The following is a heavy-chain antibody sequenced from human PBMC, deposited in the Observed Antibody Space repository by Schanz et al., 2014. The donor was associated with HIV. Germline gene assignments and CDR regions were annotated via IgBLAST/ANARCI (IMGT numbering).Heavy chain of an antibody. D-gene: IGHD2-15*01. CDR1: GGSISNGGYY. Sequence: QVHLQESGPGLVKPSQTLSLTCTVSGGSISNGGYYWSWIRHLPGKGLEWFGYIYYTGSTYYNPSLKSRLIMSVDTSQNQFSLKLSSVTAADTAVYFCVGHQDYKWFDPWGQGTLVIVSS. CDR2: IYYTGST. V-gene: IGHV4-31*03. CDR3: VGHQDYKWFDP. J-gene: IGHJ5*02.